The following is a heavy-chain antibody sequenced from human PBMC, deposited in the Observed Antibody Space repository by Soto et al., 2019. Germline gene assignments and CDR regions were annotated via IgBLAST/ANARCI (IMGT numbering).Heavy chain of an antibody. CDR3: ASGSDTVSHVGI. D-gene: IGHD3-3*01. J-gene: IGHJ3*02. Sequence: SETLSLTWTVSGGSTSSGAYYLSWIRRPPGKGQEWIGYIYYSGSTYYNPALKSRVTISVDTSKNQFSLKLSSVTAADTAVYYCASGSDTVSHVGIWGQGTMVTVSS. CDR1: GGSTSSGAYY. CDR2: IYYSGST. V-gene: IGHV4-30-4*01.